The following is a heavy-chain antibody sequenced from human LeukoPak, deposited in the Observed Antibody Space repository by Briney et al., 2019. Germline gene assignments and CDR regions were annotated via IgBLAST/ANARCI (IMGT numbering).Heavy chain of an antibody. D-gene: IGHD3-22*01. CDR2: IQYDGSNK. J-gene: IGHJ4*02. V-gene: IGHV3-30*02. Sequence: GGSLRLSCAASGLSFSSYGMHWVRQAPGKGLEWVAFIQYDGSNKFYADSVKGRFTISRDNSKNTLYLQMNSLRPEDTAIYYCAKGYDTSGYDYWGQGTLVTVSS. CDR1: GLSFSSYG. CDR3: AKGYDTSGYDY.